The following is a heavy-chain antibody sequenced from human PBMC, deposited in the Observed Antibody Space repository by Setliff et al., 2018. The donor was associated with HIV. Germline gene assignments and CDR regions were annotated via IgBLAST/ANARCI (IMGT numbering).Heavy chain of an antibody. CDR1: GFTFDDYA. D-gene: IGHD3-22*01. Sequence: GGSLRLSCAASGFTFDDYAMHWVRQPPGKGLEWVSGIAWHGDSLGYADSVKGRFIASTDNAKNSLFLQMNSLKAEDTAVYYCARAYNVYDYRSDSSGYDYWGQGTLVTVSS. CDR3: ARAYNVYDYRSDSSGYDY. J-gene: IGHJ4*02. CDR2: IAWHGDSL. V-gene: IGHV3-9*01.